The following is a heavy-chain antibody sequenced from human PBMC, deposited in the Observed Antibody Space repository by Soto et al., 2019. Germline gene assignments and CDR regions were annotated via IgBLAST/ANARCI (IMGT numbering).Heavy chain of an antibody. V-gene: IGHV1-2*02. CDR2: IIPNSGGT. CDR3: ARETHWGFDY. Sequence: QVQLVQSGAEVQKPGASVKVSCKASGYTFTGYYLHWVRQAPGQGLEWMGWIIPNSGGTNYAQKFQGRVTMTRDTSIITAYMDLSRLRSDDTAVYYCARETHWGFDYWGQGTLVTVSS. J-gene: IGHJ4*02. CDR1: GYTFTGYY. D-gene: IGHD7-27*01.